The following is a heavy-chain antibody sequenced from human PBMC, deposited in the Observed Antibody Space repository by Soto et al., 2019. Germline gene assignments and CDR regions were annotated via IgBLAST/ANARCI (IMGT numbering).Heavy chain of an antibody. V-gene: IGHV4-61*01. CDR1: GGSVSNDNFY. Sequence: SETLSLTCTVSGGSVSNDNFYWSWIRQPPGKGLEWIGYVHSSGITNYNPSLKRRVTISVDTSRNQFSLRLSSVTAADTAVYYCARGLTMGQLPSHFDHWGQGTLVTSPQ. CDR3: ARGLTMGQLPSHFDH. J-gene: IGHJ5*02. D-gene: IGHD3-16*01. CDR2: VHSSGIT.